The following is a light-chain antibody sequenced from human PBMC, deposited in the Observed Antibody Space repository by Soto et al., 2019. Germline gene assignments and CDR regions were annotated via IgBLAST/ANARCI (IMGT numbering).Light chain of an antibody. Sequence: QSALTQPASVSGTPGQSITISCTGTSSDVGGYNYVSWYQQYPGKAPKLIIYDVSNRPSGVSCRFSGSKSGNTASLTISGLQAEDEADYYCNSYAGTSYVFGAGTKVTVL. V-gene: IGLV2-14*01. CDR3: NSYAGTSYV. J-gene: IGLJ1*01. CDR2: DVS. CDR1: SSDVGGYNY.